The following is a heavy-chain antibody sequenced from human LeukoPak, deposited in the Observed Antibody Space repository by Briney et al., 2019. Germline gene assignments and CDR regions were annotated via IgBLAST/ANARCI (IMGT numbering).Heavy chain of an antibody. V-gene: IGHV4-34*01. CDR3: ARGRGHYYGSGSPSLLDY. CDR1: GGSFSGYY. D-gene: IGHD3-10*01. CDR2: INHSGST. Sequence: PSETLPLTCAVYGGSFSGYYWSWIRQPPGKGLEWIGEINHSGSTNYNPSLKSRVTISVDTSKNQFSLKLSSVTAADTAVYYCARGRGHYYGSGSPSLLDYWGQGTLVTVSS. J-gene: IGHJ4*02.